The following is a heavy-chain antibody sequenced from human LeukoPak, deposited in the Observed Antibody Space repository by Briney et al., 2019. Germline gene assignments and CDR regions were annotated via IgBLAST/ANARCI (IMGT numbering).Heavy chain of an antibody. V-gene: IGHV3-48*03. Sequence: GGSLRLLCAASGFNIGSYEMMWVRQAPGKGREGMSYIVTIISTTFYADTVKGRFTVSRDDAKSSLYLQMSSLRAEDTAIYYCARTVYELRGRRLVPGFDYWGQGTLVTLSS. D-gene: IGHD6-19*01. CDR2: IVTIISTT. J-gene: IGHJ4*02. CDR1: GFNIGSYE. CDR3: ARTVYELRGRRLVPGFDY.